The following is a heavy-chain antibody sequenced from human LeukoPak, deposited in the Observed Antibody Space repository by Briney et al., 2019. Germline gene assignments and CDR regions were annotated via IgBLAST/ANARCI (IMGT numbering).Heavy chain of an antibody. V-gene: IGHV4-59*08. CDR2: IYYSGST. J-gene: IGHJ4*02. D-gene: IGHD6-19*01. CDR1: GGSISSYY. CDR3: ARHWTVAGTDY. Sequence: PSETLSLTCTVSGGSISSYYWSWIRQPPGKGLEWIGYIYYSGSTNYNPSLKSRVTISVDTSKNQFPLKLSSVTAADTAVYYCARHWTVAGTDYWGQGTLVTVSS.